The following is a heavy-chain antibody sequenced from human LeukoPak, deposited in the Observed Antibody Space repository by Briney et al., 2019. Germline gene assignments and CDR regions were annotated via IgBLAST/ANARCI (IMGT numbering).Heavy chain of an antibody. V-gene: IGHV3-7*01. CDR1: GFTFSSYG. J-gene: IGHJ5*02. CDR3: ARDRSGSS. D-gene: IGHD1-26*01. Sequence: GGSLRLSCAASGFTFSSYGMHWVRQAPGKGLEWVANIKQDGSEKYYVDSVKGRFTISRDNAKNSVYLQMNSLRVEDTAVYYCARDRSGSSWGQGTLVTVSS. CDR2: IKQDGSEK.